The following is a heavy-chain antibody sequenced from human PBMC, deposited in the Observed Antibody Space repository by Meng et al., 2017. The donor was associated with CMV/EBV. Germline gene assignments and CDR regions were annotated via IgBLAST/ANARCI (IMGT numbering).Heavy chain of an antibody. CDR1: GFTFDDYA. V-gene: IGHV3-9*01. CDR3: AKVGWPYYFDY. CDR2: ISWNSGSI. D-gene: IGHD2-15*01. J-gene: IGHJ4*02. Sequence: GGSLRLSCAASGFTFDDYAMHWVRQAPGKGLEWVSGISWNSGSIGYADSVKGRFTISRDNAKSSLYLQMNSLRAEDTALYYCAKVGWPYYFDYWGQGTLVTVSS.